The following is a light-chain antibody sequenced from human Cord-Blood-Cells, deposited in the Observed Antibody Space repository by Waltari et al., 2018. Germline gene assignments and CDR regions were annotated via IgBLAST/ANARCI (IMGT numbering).Light chain of an antibody. V-gene: IGKV1-39*01. CDR3: QQSYSTPWT. CDR1: QSISRY. CDR2: AAS. Sequence: DIQLTQSPSSLAASVRERLTITCRASQSISRYLNWYQQKPGKAPKLLIYAASSLQSGVPSRFSGSGSGTDFTLTISSLQPEDFATYYCQQSYSTPWTFGQGTKVEIK. J-gene: IGKJ1*01.